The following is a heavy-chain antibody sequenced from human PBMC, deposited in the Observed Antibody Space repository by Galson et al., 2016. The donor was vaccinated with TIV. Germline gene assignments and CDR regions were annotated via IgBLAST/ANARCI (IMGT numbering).Heavy chain of an antibody. D-gene: IGHD6-19*01. Sequence: SVKVSCKASGGSFSSYVFNWVRQAPGQGLEWMGWINAFNDNTHYAQKLQGRVTMTSDTFTSTGYMELRSLKSDDTAVYYCARVSADSSGGAAQFDSWGQGTLVTVSS. CDR1: GGSFSSYV. CDR3: ARVSADSSGGAAQFDS. CDR2: INAFNDNT. J-gene: IGHJ4*02. V-gene: IGHV1-18*01.